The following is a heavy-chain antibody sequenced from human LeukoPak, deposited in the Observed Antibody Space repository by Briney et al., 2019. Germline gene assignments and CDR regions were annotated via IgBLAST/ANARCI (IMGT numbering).Heavy chain of an antibody. D-gene: IGHD6-13*01. CDR3: ATGEWQQLDLHAFDI. V-gene: IGHV1-2*02. J-gene: IGHJ3*02. CDR2: INPSSGGT. Sequence: ASVKVSCKPSGYTFTGYYMHWVRQAPGQGLEWMGWINPSSGGTNYPQKFQGRVTMTRDTSISTAYMELSRLRSDDTAVYYCATGEWQQLDLHAFDIWGQGTMVTVSS. CDR1: GYTFTGYY.